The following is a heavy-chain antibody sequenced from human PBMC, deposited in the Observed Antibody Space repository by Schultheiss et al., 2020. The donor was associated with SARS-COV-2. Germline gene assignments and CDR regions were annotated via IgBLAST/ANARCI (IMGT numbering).Heavy chain of an antibody. CDR1: GGSISSSSYY. V-gene: IGHV4-61*01. CDR3: ARFGVQGFDP. D-gene: IGHD3-16*01. CDR2: IYTNGST. J-gene: IGHJ5*02. Sequence: SETLSLTCTVSGGSISSSSYYWSWIRQPPGKGLEWIGCIYTNGSTSSNPSLKSRVTISLDTAKKQLSLILSSVTAADTAVYYCARFGVQGFDPWGQGTLVTVSS.